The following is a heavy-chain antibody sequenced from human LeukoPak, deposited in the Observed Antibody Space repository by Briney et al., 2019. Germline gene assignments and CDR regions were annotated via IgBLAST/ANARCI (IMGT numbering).Heavy chain of an antibody. CDR2: IIPILGTA. Sequence: SVKVSCKASGYTFTPMHWVRLAPGQGLEWMGGIIPILGTANYAQKFQGRVTITADESTSTAYMELSSLRSEDTAVYYCATKRGYSYGSPHWGQGTLVTVSS. CDR3: ATKRGYSYGSPH. V-gene: IGHV1-69*13. CDR1: GYTFTP. D-gene: IGHD5-18*01. J-gene: IGHJ4*02.